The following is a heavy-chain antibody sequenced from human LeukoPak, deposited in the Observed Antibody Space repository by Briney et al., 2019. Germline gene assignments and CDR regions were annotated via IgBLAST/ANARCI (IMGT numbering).Heavy chain of an antibody. J-gene: IGHJ6*03. CDR1: GGSISSYY. CDR2: IYYSGST. CDR3: ARDHDYGDYNYYMDV. V-gene: IGHV4-59*01. D-gene: IGHD4-17*01. Sequence: PSETLSLTCTVSGGSISSYYWSWIRQPPGKGLEWIGYIYYSGSTNYNPSLKSRVTISVDTSKNQFSLKLSSVTAADTAVYYCARDHDYGDYNYYMDVWGKGTTVTVSS.